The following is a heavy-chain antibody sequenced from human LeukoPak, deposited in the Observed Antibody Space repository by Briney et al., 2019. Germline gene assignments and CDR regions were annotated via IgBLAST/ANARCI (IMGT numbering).Heavy chain of an antibody. V-gene: IGHV3-9*01. Sequence: PGGSLRLSCAASGFTFDDYAMHWVRQAPGKGLEWVSSISWNRGSIGYADSVKGRFTISRDNAKNSLSLQMNNLRVEDTAVYYCARAGSHWHYVYWGQGTVVTVPS. CDR2: ISWNRGSI. J-gene: IGHJ4*02. D-gene: IGHD3-10*01. CDR3: ARAGSHWHYVY. CDR1: GFTFDDYA.